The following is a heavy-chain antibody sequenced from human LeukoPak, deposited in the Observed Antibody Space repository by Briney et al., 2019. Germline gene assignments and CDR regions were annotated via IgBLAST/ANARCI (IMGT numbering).Heavy chain of an antibody. J-gene: IGHJ5*02. CDR1: GFTFSSYA. CDR3: ARQLYGWHWFDP. V-gene: IGHV3-30-3*01. Sequence: GGSLRLSCAASGFTFSSYAMHWVRQAPGKGLEWVAVISYDGSNKYYADSVKGRFTISRDNSKNTLYLQMNSLRAEDTAVYYCARQLYGWHWFDPWGQGTLVTVSS. CDR2: ISYDGSNK. D-gene: IGHD1-1*01.